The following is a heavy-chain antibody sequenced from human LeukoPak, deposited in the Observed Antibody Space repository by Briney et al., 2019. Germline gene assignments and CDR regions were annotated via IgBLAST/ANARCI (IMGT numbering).Heavy chain of an antibody. D-gene: IGHD3-9*01. CDR2: IYYSGST. Sequence: SGTLSLTCAVSGAFITNSHWWSWARQPPGKGLECIGSIYYSGSTYYNPSLKSRVTISVDTSKNQFSLKLSSVTAADTAVYYCARFYDILTVFDYWGQGTLVTVSS. CDR3: ARFYDILTVFDY. J-gene: IGHJ4*02. V-gene: IGHV4-4*02. CDR1: GAFITNSHW.